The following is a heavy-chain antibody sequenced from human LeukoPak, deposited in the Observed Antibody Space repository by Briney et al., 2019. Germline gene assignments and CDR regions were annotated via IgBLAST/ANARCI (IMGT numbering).Heavy chain of an antibody. CDR1: GFTFTDAW. Sequence: GGSLRLSCAGSGFTFTDAWMTWVRQAPGRGLEWVGRIKSRVDGGTTDYAAPVKGRFTISRDESKNTIYLQMNSLKAEDTAIYYCNTDVPYTAGGAIAYWGQGSLVTVSS. V-gene: IGHV3-15*01. D-gene: IGHD3-16*02. CDR3: NTDVPYTAGGAIAY. CDR2: IKSRVDGGTT. J-gene: IGHJ4*02.